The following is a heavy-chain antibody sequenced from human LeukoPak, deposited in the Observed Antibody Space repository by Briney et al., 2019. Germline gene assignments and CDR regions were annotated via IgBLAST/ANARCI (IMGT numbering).Heavy chain of an antibody. V-gene: IGHV4-4*07. CDR2: VNTKGET. D-gene: IGHD3-10*01. CDR3: AREEYYYGSGSPNYYYYYGMDV. CDR1: GVSMSAFQ. J-gene: IGHJ6*02. Sequence: PSETLSLTCTVSGVSMSAFQWSWVRQSPEKGLEWIGCVNTKGETNYNPSLKSRVTMSVDTSKNQFSLKLSSVTAADTAVYYCAREEYYYGSGSPNYYYYYGMDVWGQGTTVTVSS.